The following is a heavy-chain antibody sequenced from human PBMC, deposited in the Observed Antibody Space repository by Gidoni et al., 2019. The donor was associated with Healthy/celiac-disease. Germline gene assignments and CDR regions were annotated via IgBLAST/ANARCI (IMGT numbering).Heavy chain of an antibody. J-gene: IGHJ6*02. D-gene: IGHD2-21*02. CDR2: INPNSGGT. CDR1: GYTFTGYY. Sequence: QVQLVQSGAEVKKPGASVKVSCKASGYTFTGYYMHWVRQAPGQGLEWMGRINPNSGGTNYAQKFQGRVTMTRDTSISTAYMELSRLRSDDTAVYYCAREGGSVTALGYYYGMDVWGQGTTVTVSS. CDR3: AREGGSVTALGYYYGMDV. V-gene: IGHV1-2*06.